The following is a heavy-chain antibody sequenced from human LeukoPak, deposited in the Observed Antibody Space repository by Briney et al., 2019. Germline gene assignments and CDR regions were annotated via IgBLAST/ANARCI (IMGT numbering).Heavy chain of an antibody. J-gene: IGHJ4*02. CDR3: AKLFGRDGYNYFDY. CDR2: ISGSGGST. D-gene: IGHD5-24*01. Sequence: GGSLRLSCAASGFTFSSYAMSWVRQAPGKGLEWVSAISGSGGSTDYADSVKGRFTISRDNSKNTLYLQMNSLRAEDTAVYYCAKLFGRDGYNYFDYWGQGTLVTVS. V-gene: IGHV3-23*01. CDR1: GFTFSSYA.